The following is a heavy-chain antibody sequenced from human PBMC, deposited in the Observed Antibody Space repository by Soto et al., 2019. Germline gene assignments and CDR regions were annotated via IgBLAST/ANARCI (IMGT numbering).Heavy chain of an antibody. CDR3: AREREHSSGWYPDY. J-gene: IGHJ4*02. Sequence: ASVKVSCKASGYTFTSYGISWVRQAPGQGLEWMGWISAYNGNANYAQKLQGRVTMTTDTSTSTAYMELRSLRSDDTAVYYCAREREHSSGWYPDYWGQGTLVTVSS. CDR2: ISAYNGNA. D-gene: IGHD6-19*01. CDR1: GYTFTSYG. V-gene: IGHV1-18*01.